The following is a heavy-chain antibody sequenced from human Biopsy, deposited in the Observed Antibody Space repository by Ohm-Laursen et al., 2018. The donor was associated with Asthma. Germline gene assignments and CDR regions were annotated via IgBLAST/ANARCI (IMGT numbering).Heavy chain of an antibody. D-gene: IGHD2-21*01. CDR3: VRWRSGYPDHYSDF. CDR1: GFTFRNFG. V-gene: IGHV3-30*03. CDR2: ISSYVRE. J-gene: IGHJ4*02. Sequence: SLRLSCAASGFTFRNFGMHWVRQAPGKGLEWVALISSYVREWYADSVKGRFTISRDNSKNTLDLQMNSLRGDDTAVYYCVRWRSGYPDHYSDFWGLGTLVTVSS.